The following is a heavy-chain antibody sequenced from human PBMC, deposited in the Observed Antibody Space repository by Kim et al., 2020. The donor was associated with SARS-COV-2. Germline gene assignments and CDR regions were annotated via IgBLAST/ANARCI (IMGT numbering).Heavy chain of an antibody. CDR2: ISYDGSNK. CDR3: ARNPRSIAVAVYYFDY. J-gene: IGHJ4*01. V-gene: IGHV3-30*04. D-gene: IGHD6-19*01. Sequence: GGSLRLSCAASGFTFSSYAMHWVRQAPGKGLEWVAVISYDGSNKYYADSVKGRFTISRDNSKNTLYLQMNSLRAEDTAVYYCARNPRSIAVAVYYFDYWG. CDR1: GFTFSSYA.